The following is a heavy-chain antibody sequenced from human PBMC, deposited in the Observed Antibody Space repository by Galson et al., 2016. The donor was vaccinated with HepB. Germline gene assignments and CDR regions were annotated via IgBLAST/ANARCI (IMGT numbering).Heavy chain of an antibody. Sequence: SLRLSCAASGFTFSNYWMHWVRQAPGTGLVWVSRINNDGIITDYADSVKGRFTISRDNAKTTVYLQMKSLRADDTAVYYCVRVNYYDSSGPYSSGMKVWGQGTTVTVSS. V-gene: IGHV3-74*01. D-gene: IGHD3-22*01. CDR3: VRVNYYDSSGPYSSGMKV. CDR2: INNDGIIT. CDR1: GFTFSNYW. J-gene: IGHJ6*02.